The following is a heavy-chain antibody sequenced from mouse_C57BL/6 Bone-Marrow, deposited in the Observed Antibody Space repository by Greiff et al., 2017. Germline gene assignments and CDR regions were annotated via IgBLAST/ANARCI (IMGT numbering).Heavy chain of an antibody. CDR2: FHPYNDDN. V-gene: IGHV1-47*01. J-gene: IGHJ2*01. CDR1: GYTFTTYP. Sequence: VMLVESGAELVKPGASVKMSCKASGYTFTTYPIEWMKQNHGKSLEWIGNFHPYNDDNKYNEKFKGKATLTVETSSSTVYLELSRLTSDDSAVYYCARGGNCGGYYFDYWGQGTTLTVAS. D-gene: IGHD1-1*02. CDR3: ARGGNCGGYYFDY.